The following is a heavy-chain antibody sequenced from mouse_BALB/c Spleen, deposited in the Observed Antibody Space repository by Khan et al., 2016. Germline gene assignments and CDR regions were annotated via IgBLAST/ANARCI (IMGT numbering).Heavy chain of an antibody. J-gene: IGHJ4*01. CDR3: ARYYRYDYAMDY. CDR1: GFTFSSFG. CDR2: ISSGSSTI. Sequence: EVELVESGGGLVQPGGSRKLSCAASGFTFSSFGMHWVRQAPEKGLEWVAYISSGSSTIYYADTVKGRFTISRDNPKTTLFLQMTSLRSEDTAMYYCARYYRYDYAMDYWGQGTSVTVSS. V-gene: IGHV5-17*02. D-gene: IGHD2-14*01.